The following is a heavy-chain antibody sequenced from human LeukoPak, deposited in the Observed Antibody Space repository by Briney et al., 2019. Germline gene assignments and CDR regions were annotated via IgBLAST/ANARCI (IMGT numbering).Heavy chain of an antibody. V-gene: IGHV3-7*01. CDR2: MIQNGTEK. Sequence: GGSLRLSCAASGFTFSNYWMSWVRQAPGKGPEWVDNMIQNGTEKRYLDSVKGRFTISRDNAKNSLFLQMNTLRVGDTAVYFCARVGSSGDLLDYWGQGTLVTVSS. D-gene: IGHD3-22*01. CDR3: ARVGSSGDLLDY. J-gene: IGHJ4*02. CDR1: GFTFSNYW.